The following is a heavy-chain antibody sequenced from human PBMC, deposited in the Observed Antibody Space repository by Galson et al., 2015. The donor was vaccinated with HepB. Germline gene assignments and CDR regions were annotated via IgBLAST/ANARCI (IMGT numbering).Heavy chain of an antibody. CDR1: GFTFTSSA. CDR3: AADRYYGSGSYRDYYYYGMDV. Sequence: SAKVSCKASGFTFTSSAMQWVRQARGQRLEWIGWIVVGSGNTNYAQKFQERVTITRDMSTSTAYMELSSLRSEDTAVYYCAADRYYGSGSYRDYYYYGMDVWGQGTTVTVSS. D-gene: IGHD3-10*01. V-gene: IGHV1-58*02. J-gene: IGHJ6*02. CDR2: IVVGSGNT.